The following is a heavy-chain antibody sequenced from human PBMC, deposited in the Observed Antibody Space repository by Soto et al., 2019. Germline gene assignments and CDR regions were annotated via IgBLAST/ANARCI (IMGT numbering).Heavy chain of an antibody. CDR1: GFTFSSYA. D-gene: IGHD3-9*01. V-gene: IGHV3-23*01. CDR2: ISGSGGST. Sequence: LRLSCAASGFTFSSYAMSWVRQAPGKGLEWVSAISGSGGSTYYADSVKGRFTISRDNSKNTLYLQMNSLRAEDTAVYYCAKDGNPIPYLTGYYRLGWFDPWGQGTLVTVSS. CDR3: AKDGNPIPYLTGYYRLGWFDP. J-gene: IGHJ5*02.